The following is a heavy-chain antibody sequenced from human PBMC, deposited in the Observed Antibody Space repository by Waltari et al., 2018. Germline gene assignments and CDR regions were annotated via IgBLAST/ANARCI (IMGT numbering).Heavy chain of an antibody. Sequence: QVQLQQWGAGLLKPSETLSLTCAVYGGSLSGYYWSWIRQPPGKGLEWIGEINHSGSTNYNPSLKSRVTISVDTSKNQFSLKLSSVTAADTAVYYCARTDPGRTCSDIWGQGTMVTVSS. D-gene: IGHD1-1*01. CDR1: GGSLSGYY. CDR2: INHSGST. V-gene: IGHV4-34*01. J-gene: IGHJ3*02. CDR3: ARTDPGRTCSDI.